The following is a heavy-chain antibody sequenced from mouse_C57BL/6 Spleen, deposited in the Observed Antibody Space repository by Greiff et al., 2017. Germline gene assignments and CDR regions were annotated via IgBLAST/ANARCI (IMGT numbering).Heavy chain of an antibody. V-gene: IGHV5-17*01. CDR1: GFTFSDYG. J-gene: IGHJ1*03. CDR2: ISSGSSTI. Sequence: EVKLVESGGGLVKPGGSLKLSCAASGFTFSDYGMHWVRQAPEKGLEWVAYISSGSSTIYYADTVKGRFTLSRDNAKNTLFLQMTSLRSEDTAMYYCAWDNGSSYWDFDVWGTGTTVTVSS. CDR3: AWDNGSSYWDFDV. D-gene: IGHD1-1*01.